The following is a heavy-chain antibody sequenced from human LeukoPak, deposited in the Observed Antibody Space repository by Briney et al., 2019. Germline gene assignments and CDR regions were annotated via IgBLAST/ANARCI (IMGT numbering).Heavy chain of an antibody. J-gene: IGHJ4*02. V-gene: IGHV4-34*01. D-gene: IGHD4-11*01. Sequence: SETPSLTCAVYGGSFSGYYWSWSRQPPGKGLEWIGEINHSGSTNYNPSLKSRVTISVDTSKTQFSLKLSSVTAADTAVYYCASTLQPPDYWGQGTLVTVSS. CDR2: INHSGST. CDR1: GGSFSGYY. CDR3: ASTLQPPDY.